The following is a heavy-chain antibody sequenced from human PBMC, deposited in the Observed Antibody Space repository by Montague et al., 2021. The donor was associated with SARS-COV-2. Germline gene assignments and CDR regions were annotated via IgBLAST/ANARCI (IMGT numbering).Heavy chain of an antibody. J-gene: IGHJ3*02. V-gene: IGHV4-31*03. Sequence: TLSLTCTVSGGSISSRSYYWSWIRQHPGKGLEWIGYIYYSGSTYYNPSLKSRVTISVDTSKNQFSLKLSSVTAADTAVYYCARARITMIVVVNAFDIWGQGTMVTVSS. D-gene: IGHD3-22*01. CDR2: IYYSGST. CDR1: GGSISSRSYY. CDR3: ARARITMIVVVNAFDI.